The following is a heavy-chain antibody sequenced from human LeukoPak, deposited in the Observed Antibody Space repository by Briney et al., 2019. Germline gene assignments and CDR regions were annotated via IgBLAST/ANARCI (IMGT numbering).Heavy chain of an antibody. CDR2: ISYDGSNK. V-gene: IGHV3-30*04. CDR1: GFTFSSYA. D-gene: IGHD1-26*01. J-gene: IGHJ4*02. Sequence: GGSLRLSCAASGFTFSSYAMHWVRQAPGKGLEWVAVISYDGSNKYYADSVKGRFTISRDNSKNTLYLQMNSLRAEDTAVYYCARGWSLVGAIRALDYWGQGTLVTVSS. CDR3: ARGWSLVGAIRALDY.